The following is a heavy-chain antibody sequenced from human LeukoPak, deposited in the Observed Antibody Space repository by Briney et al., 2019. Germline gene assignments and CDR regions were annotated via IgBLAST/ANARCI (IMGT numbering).Heavy chain of an antibody. Sequence: SETLSLTCTVSGGSISSYYWSWIRQPAGKGLEWIGRIYTSGSTNYNPSLKSRVTMSVDTSKNQFSLKLSSVTAADTAVYYCARTLLGYSYGVFDSWGQGTLVTVSS. CDR3: ARTLLGYSYGVFDS. D-gene: IGHD5-18*01. CDR2: IYTSGST. J-gene: IGHJ4*02. CDR1: GGSISSYY. V-gene: IGHV4-4*07.